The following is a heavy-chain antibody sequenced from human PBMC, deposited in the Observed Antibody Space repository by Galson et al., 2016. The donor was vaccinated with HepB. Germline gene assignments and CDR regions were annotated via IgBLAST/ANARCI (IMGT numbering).Heavy chain of an antibody. Sequence: SLRLSCAASGFTFCSYAMSWVRQAPGKGLEWVSTISASAGTTYYADSVKGHFTISRDNSKNTLSLQMNSLRVEDTAIYYCAGGGSGWFYYLDYWGQGTQATASS. CDR2: ISASAGTT. CDR1: GFTFCSYA. D-gene: IGHD6-19*01. J-gene: IGHJ4*02. V-gene: IGHV3-23*01. CDR3: AGGGSGWFYYLDY.